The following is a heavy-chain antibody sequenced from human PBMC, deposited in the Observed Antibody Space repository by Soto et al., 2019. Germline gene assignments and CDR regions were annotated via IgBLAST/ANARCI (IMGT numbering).Heavy chain of an antibody. CDR3: ARYRRDYDSSGYYPSQYYFDY. Sequence: QIQLVQSGAEVKKPGASVKVACKASGYTFTSYGISWVRQAPGQGLERMDWISAYNGNTNYAQKLQGRVTMTTDTSTSIAYMELRSLRSDATAVYYFARYRRDYDSSGYYPSQYYFDYWGQGTLVTVSS. CDR1: GYTFTSYG. CDR2: ISAYNGNT. J-gene: IGHJ4*02. V-gene: IGHV1-18*01. D-gene: IGHD3-22*01.